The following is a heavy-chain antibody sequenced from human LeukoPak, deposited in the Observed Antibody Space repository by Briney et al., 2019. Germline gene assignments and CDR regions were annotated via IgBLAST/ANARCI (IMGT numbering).Heavy chain of an antibody. V-gene: IGHV3-48*03. D-gene: IGHD3-10*01. CDR2: ISSSGSTI. CDR3: ARVVDWFGELLSSLDY. Sequence: GGSLRLSCAAYGFTFSSYEMNWVRQAPGKGLEWVSYISSSGSTIYYADSVKGRFTTSRDNAKNSLYLQMNSLTAELRSVYDAARVVDWFGELLSSLDYWGQGTLVTVSS. J-gene: IGHJ4*02. CDR1: GFTFSSYE.